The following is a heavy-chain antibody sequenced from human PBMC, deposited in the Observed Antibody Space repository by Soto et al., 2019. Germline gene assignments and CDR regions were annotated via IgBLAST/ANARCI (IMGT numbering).Heavy chain of an antibody. D-gene: IGHD6-13*01. CDR1: GYTFTSYD. J-gene: IGHJ5*02. V-gene: IGHV1-8*01. CDR2: MNPNSGNT. CDR3: AVEWVYRSGWYSWPLRPDKRFDP. Sequence: ASVKVSCRASGYTFTSYDINGVRQATGRGLEWMGWMNPNSGNTGYAQKFQGRVTMTRNTSISTAYMELSSLRSEDTAGYYCAVEWVYRSGWYSWPLRPDKRFDPWGQGTLVTFSS.